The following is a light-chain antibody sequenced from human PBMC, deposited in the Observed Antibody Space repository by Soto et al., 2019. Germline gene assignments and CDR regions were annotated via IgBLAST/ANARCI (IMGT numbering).Light chain of an antibody. CDR3: SSYAGRYTVG. Sequence: QSVLTQPRSVSGSPGQSVTISCTATTSDVGGYNYVSWYQQHPGKAPKLMIYDVSKRPSGVPDRFSGSKSGDTASLTISGLQAEDEADYYCSSYAGRYTVGFGGGTQLTVL. V-gene: IGLV2-11*01. CDR2: DVS. J-gene: IGLJ3*02. CDR1: TSDVGGYNY.